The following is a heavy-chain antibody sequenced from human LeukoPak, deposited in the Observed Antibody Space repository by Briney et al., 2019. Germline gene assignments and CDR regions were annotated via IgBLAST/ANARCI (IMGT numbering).Heavy chain of an antibody. J-gene: IGHJ5*02. CDR1: GYTLTELS. V-gene: IGHV1-24*01. D-gene: IGHD3-10*01. CDR2: FDPEDGET. Sequence: ASVKVSCKVSGYTLTELSMHWVRQAPGKGLEWMGGFDPEDGETIYAQKFQGRVTMTEDTSTDTAYMELSSLRSEDTAVCYCATSSMVRGGRFDPWGQGTLVTVSS. CDR3: ATSSMVRGGRFDP.